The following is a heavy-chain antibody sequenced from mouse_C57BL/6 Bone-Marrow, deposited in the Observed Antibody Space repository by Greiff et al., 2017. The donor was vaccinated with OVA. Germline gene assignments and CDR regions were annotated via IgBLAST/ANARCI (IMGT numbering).Heavy chain of an antibody. D-gene: IGHD2-4*01. J-gene: IGHJ3*01. V-gene: IGHV5-12*01. CDR3: ASHYDYGFAY. CDR2: ISNGGGST. CDR1: GFTFSDYY. Sequence: DVMLVESGGGLVQPGGSLKLSCAASGFTFSDYYMYWVRQTPEKRLEWVAYISNGGGSTYYPDTVKGRFTISRDNAKNTLYLQMSRLKSEDTAMYYCASHYDYGFAYWGQGTLVTVSA.